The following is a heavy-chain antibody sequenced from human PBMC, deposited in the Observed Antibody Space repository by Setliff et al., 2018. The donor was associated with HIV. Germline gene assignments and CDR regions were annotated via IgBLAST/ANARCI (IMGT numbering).Heavy chain of an antibody. V-gene: IGHV1-46*01. CDR3: VRGGGSSAYPPFEY. CDR1: GYTFSNYY. D-gene: IGHD3-16*01. CDR2: INPSAVT. Sequence: PGASVKVSCRASGYTFSNYYIHWVRQAPGQGLEWMGIINPSAVTSYGQKFQGRLTVTRDTSTSTVYMDLSSLRSEDTAVYYCVRGGGSSAYPPFEYWGQGTLVTVSS. J-gene: IGHJ4*02.